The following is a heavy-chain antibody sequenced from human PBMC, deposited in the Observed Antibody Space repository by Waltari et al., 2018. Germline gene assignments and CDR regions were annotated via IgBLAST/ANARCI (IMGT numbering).Heavy chain of an antibody. CDR1: GGTFSSYA. J-gene: IGHJ4*02. Sequence: QVQLVQSGAEVKKPGSSVKVSCKASGGTFSSYAISWVRQAPGQGLEWMGRIKPNRGGTNDAQKFQGRVTMTRDTSISTAYMELSRLRSDDTAVYYCAREDCSGGSCYLGFGYWGQGTLVTVSS. CDR2: IKPNRGGT. V-gene: IGHV1-2*06. D-gene: IGHD2-15*01. CDR3: AREDCSGGSCYLGFGY.